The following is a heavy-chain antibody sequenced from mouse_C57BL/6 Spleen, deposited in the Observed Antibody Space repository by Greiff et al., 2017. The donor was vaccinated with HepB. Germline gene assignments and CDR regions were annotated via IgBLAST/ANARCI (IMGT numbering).Heavy chain of an antibody. V-gene: IGHV7-3*01. J-gene: IGHJ1*03. CDR3: ASLKGLRGWYFDV. CDR1: GFTFTDYY. D-gene: IGHD1-1*01. Sequence: EVMLVESGGGLVQPGGSLSLSCAASGFTFTDYYMSWVRQPPGKALEWLGFIRNKANGYTTEYSASVKGRFTISRDNSQSILYLQMNALRAEDSATYYCASLKGLRGWYFDVWGTGTTVTVSS. CDR2: IRNKANGYTT.